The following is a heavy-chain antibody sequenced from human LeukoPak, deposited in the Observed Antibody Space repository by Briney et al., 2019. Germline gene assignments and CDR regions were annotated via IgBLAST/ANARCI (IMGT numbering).Heavy chain of an antibody. J-gene: IGHJ5*02. CDR2: IIPIFGTA. CDR1: GGTFSSYA. CDR3: ARDSLGYCSSTSCSQNNWFDP. D-gene: IGHD2-2*01. V-gene: IGHV1-69*13. Sequence: SVKVSFKASGGTFSSYAISWVRQAPGQGLEWMGGIIPIFGTANYAQKFQGRVTITADESTSTAYMELSSLRSEDTAVYYCARDSLGYCSSTSCSQNNWFDPWGQGTLVTVSS.